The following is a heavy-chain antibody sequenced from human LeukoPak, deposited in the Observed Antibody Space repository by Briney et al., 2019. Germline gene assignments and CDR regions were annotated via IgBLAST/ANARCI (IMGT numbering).Heavy chain of an antibody. D-gene: IGHD4-23*01. J-gene: IGHJ3*02. CDR3: AKDLTSLNSVYDAFDI. Sequence: GGSLRLSCAASGFTFSSYAMSWVRQAPGKGLEWVSTIRASGGGTYYADSVKGRFTISRYNSKNTLYLQMSSLRAEDTAMYYCAKDLTSLNSVYDAFDIWGPGTMVTVSS. CDR2: IRASGGGT. V-gene: IGHV3-23*01. CDR1: GFTFSSYA.